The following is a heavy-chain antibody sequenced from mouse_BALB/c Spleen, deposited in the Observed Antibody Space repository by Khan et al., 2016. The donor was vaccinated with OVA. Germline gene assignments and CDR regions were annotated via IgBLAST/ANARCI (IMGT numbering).Heavy chain of an antibody. J-gene: IGHJ1*01. CDR1: GYSFTGYY. V-gene: IGHV1-18*01. D-gene: IGHD1-1*01. CDR2: VNPHSGGT. Sequence: VQLKQSGPDLVKPGASVKISCKASGYSFTGYYIHWVKQSPGKGLEWIGRVNPHSGGTSYTAKFTGQAIFTVNKSSHTAEMALRSMTSEDIAVYSGAISDGWFDGGGAGTTVTVSS. CDR3: AISDGWFDG.